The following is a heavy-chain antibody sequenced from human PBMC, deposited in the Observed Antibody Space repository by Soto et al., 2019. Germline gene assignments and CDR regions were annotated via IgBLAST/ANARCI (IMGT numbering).Heavy chain of an antibody. D-gene: IGHD1-1*01. CDR3: ARAITRTGLSFDY. CDR1: GYTFTDTF. Sequence: EASVKVSCKASGYTFTDTFIHWLRQAPGQRPEWMGWVNPNLGNTHYARKFQGRVSLTRDTSISTAYMELVGLESDDSAFYFCARAITRTGLSFDYWGQGTLVTVSS. CDR2: VNPNLGNT. J-gene: IGHJ4*02. V-gene: IGHV1-2*02.